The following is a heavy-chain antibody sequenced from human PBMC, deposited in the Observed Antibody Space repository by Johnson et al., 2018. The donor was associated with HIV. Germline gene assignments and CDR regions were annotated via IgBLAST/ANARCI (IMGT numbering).Heavy chain of an antibody. CDR1: GFTVSSNH. V-gene: IGHV3-30*18. Sequence: QVRLVDSGGGLVQPGGSLRLSCVASGFTVSSNHMTWVRQAPGKGLEWVAVISYDGSNKYYADSVKGRFTISRDNSKNTLYLQMNSLRAEDTAVYYCAKVVRELGMSRPTNDAFDIWGQGTMVTVSS. CDR2: ISYDGSNK. CDR3: AKVVRELGMSRPTNDAFDI. D-gene: IGHD7-27*01. J-gene: IGHJ3*02.